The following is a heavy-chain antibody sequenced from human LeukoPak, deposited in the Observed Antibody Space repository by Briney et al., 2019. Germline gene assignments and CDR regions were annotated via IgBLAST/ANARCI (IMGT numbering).Heavy chain of an antibody. D-gene: IGHD2-2*02. CDR1: GFTFSSYE. Sequence: GGSLRLSCAASGFTFSSYEMNWVRQAPGKGPEWVSYISSSGSTIYYADSVKGRFTISRDNAKNSLYLQMNSLRAEDTAVYYCARVSYCSSTSCYSTESYGMDVWGQGTTVTVSS. CDR2: ISSSGSTI. CDR3: ARVSYCSSTSCYSTESYGMDV. V-gene: IGHV3-48*03. J-gene: IGHJ6*02.